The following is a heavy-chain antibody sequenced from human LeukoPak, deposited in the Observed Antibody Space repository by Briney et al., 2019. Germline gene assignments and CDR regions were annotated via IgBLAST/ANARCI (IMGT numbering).Heavy chain of an antibody. CDR3: AKDWTDGSGWVYYYYGMDV. V-gene: IGHV3-23*01. CDR1: GFTFSSYA. J-gene: IGHJ6*02. Sequence: GGSLRLSCAASGFTFSSYAMSWVRQAPGKGLEWVSAISGSGGSTYYADSVKGRFTISRDNSKNTLYLQMNSLRAEDTAVYYCAKDWTDGSGWVYYYYGMDVWGQGTTVTVSS. CDR2: ISGSGGST. D-gene: IGHD6-19*01.